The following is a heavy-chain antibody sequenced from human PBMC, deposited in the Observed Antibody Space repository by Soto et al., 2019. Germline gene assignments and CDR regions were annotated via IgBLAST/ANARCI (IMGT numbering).Heavy chain of an antibody. CDR1: GYMFTSYG. J-gene: IGHJ4*02. CDR2: ISPYNGNT. D-gene: IGHD6-19*01. CDR3: AREVGHSSGWYVN. Sequence: QVQLVQSGAEVKKPGASVKVSCKTSGYMFTSYGINWVRQPPGQGLEWMGWISPYNGNTNYDQKFQGRVTMTTEISTSTVYMELWSLRSDDTAVYYCAREVGHSSGWYVNWGQGTLVSVSS. V-gene: IGHV1-18*01.